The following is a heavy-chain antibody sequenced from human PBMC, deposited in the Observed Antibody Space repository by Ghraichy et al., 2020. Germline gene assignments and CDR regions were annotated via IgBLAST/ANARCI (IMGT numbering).Heavy chain of an antibody. V-gene: IGHV1-69*13. CDR1: GGTFSSYA. Sequence: SVKVSCKASGGTFSSYAISWVRQAPGQGLEWMGGIIPIFGTANYAQKFQGRVTITADESTSTAYMELSSLRSEDTAVYYCARDQVPARPEEYSSSSRYYYYGMDVWGQGTTVTVSS. D-gene: IGHD6-6*01. CDR2: IIPIFGTA. CDR3: ARDQVPARPEEYSSSSRYYYYGMDV. J-gene: IGHJ6*02.